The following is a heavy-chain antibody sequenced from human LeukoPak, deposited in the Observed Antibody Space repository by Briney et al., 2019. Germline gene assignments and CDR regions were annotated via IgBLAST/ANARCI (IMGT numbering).Heavy chain of an antibody. CDR1: GGSISSGGYY. CDR3: ARAPYSSYGDY. J-gene: IGHJ4*02. V-gene: IGHV4-30-2*01. CDR2: IYHSGST. Sequence: SETLSLTCAVSGGSISSGGYYWSWIRQPPGKGLEWIGYIYHSGSTYYNPSLKSRVTISVDRSKNQFSLKLSSVTAADTAVYYCARAPYSSYGDYWGQGTLVTVAS. D-gene: IGHD3-22*01.